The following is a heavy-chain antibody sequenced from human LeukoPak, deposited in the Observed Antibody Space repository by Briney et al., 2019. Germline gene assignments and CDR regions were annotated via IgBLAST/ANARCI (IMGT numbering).Heavy chain of an antibody. V-gene: IGHV3-7*01. CDR1: GFTFSSYW. CDR2: IKQDGSEE. D-gene: IGHD6-19*01. J-gene: IGHJ4*02. Sequence: GGSLRLSCAASGFTFSSYWMSWVRQAPGKGLEWVANIKQDGSEEYYVDSVKGRFTISRDNAKNSLFLQMNSLRAEDTAVYYCAKVRWDNSGWYYLDSWGQGTLVTVSS. CDR3: AKVRWDNSGWYYLDS.